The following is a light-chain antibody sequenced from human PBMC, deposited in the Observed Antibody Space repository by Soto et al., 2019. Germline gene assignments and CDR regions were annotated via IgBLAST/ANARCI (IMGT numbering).Light chain of an antibody. Sequence: IVGTQSPASLSRSRGERATLSCRASQSVSSNLAWYQQKPGRAPRLLIYAASTRATGVPARFSGSGSGTEFTLTISSLQSEDCAVYYCQQYDDWPPMYTVGQGTKVDI. J-gene: IGKJ2*01. CDR2: AAS. V-gene: IGKV3-15*01. CDR3: QQYDDWPPMYT. CDR1: QSVSSN.